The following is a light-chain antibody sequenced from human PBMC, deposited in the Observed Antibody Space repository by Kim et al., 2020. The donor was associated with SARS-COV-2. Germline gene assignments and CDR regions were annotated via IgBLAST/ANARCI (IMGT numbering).Light chain of an antibody. V-gene: IGKV3-15*01. Sequence: EIVMTQSPATLSVSPGERATLSCRASQSVSSNLAWYQQKPGQAPRLLIYGASTRATGIPAMFSGSGSGTEFTLTISSLQSEDFAVYYCQQYNNWPPRTFGQGTKVDIK. CDR1: QSVSSN. CDR3: QQYNNWPPRT. CDR2: GAS. J-gene: IGKJ1*01.